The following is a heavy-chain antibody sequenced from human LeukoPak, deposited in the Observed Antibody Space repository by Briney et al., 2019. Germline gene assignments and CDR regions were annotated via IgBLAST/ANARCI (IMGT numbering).Heavy chain of an antibody. CDR2: IYISGGST. D-gene: IGHD6-6*01. J-gene: IGHJ4*02. V-gene: IGHV3-23*01. Sequence: GGSLRLSCAASGFSFSSHAMCWVRQAPGKGLEWVSSIYISGGSTWYADSVRGRFTISRDNSKNTLYLQMDSLRVEDTALYYCANEVRPNDYWGQGTLVTVSS. CDR1: GFSFSSHA. CDR3: ANEVRPNDY.